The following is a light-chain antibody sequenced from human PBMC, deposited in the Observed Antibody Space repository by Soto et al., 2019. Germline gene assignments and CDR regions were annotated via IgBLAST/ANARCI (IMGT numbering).Light chain of an antibody. J-gene: IGLJ1*01. CDR3: SSYTSSRAYV. V-gene: IGLV2-14*01. CDR2: EVS. CDR1: SSDVGGYNY. Sequence: ALTQPASVSGSPGQSITISCTGTSSDVGGYNYVSWYQQQSGKAPKLMVHEVSNRPSGVSNRFSGSKSGNTASLTISGLQAEDEADYYCSSYTSSRAYVFGIGTKVTVL.